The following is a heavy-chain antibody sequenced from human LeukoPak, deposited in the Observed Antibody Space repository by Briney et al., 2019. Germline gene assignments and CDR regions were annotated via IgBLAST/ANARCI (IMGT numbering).Heavy chain of an antibody. V-gene: IGHV3-48*04. D-gene: IGHD1-26*01. CDR3: AREVGASEFDY. J-gene: IGHJ4*02. CDR1: GFTFSSYS. Sequence: GGSLRLSCAASGFTFSSYSMNWVRQAPGKGLEWVSYISSSSSTIYYADSVKGRFTISRDNAKNSLYLQMNSLRAEDTAVYYCAREVGASEFDYWGQGTLVTVSS. CDR2: ISSSSSTI.